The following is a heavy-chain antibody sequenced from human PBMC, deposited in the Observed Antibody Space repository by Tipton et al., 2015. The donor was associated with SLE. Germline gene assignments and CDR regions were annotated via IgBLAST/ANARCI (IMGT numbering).Heavy chain of an antibody. J-gene: IGHJ3*02. V-gene: IGHV4-30-2*01. CDR3: ARDSGIAAAGTTFDI. Sequence: TLSLTCAVSGGSISSGGYSWSWIRQPPGKGLEWIGYIYHSGSTYYNPSLKSRVTISVDRSKNQFSLKLSSVTAADTAVYYCARDSGIAAAGTTFDIWGQGTMVTVSS. CDR1: GGSISSGGYS. D-gene: IGHD6-13*01. CDR2: IYHSGST.